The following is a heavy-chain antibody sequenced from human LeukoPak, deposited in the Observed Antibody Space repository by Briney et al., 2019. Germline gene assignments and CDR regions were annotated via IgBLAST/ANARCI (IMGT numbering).Heavy chain of an antibody. CDR1: GGSISSGSYY. CDR3: AKGQSYDFWSGYIFDY. D-gene: IGHD3-3*01. Sequence: SETLSLTCTVSGGSISSGSYYWSWIRQPAGKGLEWIGRIYTSGSTNYNPSLKSRVTISVDTSKNQFSLKLSSVTAADTAVYYCAKGQSYDFWSGYIFDYWGQGTLVTVSS. V-gene: IGHV4-61*02. CDR2: IYTSGST. J-gene: IGHJ4*02.